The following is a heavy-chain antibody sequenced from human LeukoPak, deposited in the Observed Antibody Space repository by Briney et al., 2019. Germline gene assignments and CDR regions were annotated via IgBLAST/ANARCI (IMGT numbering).Heavy chain of an antibody. CDR2: IKSKTDGGAT. CDR3: TTEGSGWYGGGGGVY. Sequence: GGSLRLSCAASGLSFSNAWMTWVRQAPGKGLEWVGRIKSKTDGGATDYAAPVKGRFTISRDDSKNTLYLHMNSLKTEDTAVYYCTTEGSGWYGGGGGVYWGQGTLVTVSS. J-gene: IGHJ4*02. D-gene: IGHD6-19*01. CDR1: GLSFSNAW. V-gene: IGHV3-15*01.